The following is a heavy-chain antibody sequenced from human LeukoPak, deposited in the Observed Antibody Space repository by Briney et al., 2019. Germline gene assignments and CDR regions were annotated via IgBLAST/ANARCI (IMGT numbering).Heavy chain of an antibody. CDR1: GHTFTGYY. Sequence: ASVKVSCKASGHTFTGYYMHWVRQAPGQGLEWMGWINPNSGGTNYAQKFQGRVTMTRDTSISTAYMELSRLRSDDTAVYYCARGSSRSPRDAFDIWGQGTMVTVSS. CDR2: INPNSGGT. CDR3: ARGSSRSPRDAFDI. J-gene: IGHJ3*02. V-gene: IGHV1-2*02.